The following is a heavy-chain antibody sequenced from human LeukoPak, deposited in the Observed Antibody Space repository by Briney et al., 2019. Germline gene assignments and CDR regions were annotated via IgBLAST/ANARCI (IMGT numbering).Heavy chain of an antibody. J-gene: IGHJ4*02. Sequence: PGGSLRLSCAASGFTFSSYGMHWLRQAPGKGLEWVSGISWNSGSIGYADSVKGRFTISRDNAKNSLYLQMNSLRAEDTALYYCAKERIGYCSSTSCDAFDYWGQGTLVTVSS. V-gene: IGHV3-9*01. CDR2: ISWNSGSI. D-gene: IGHD2-2*01. CDR3: AKERIGYCSSTSCDAFDY. CDR1: GFTFSSYG.